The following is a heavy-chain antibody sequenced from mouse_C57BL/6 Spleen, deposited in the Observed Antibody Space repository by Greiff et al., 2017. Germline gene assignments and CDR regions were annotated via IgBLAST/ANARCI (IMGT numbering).Heavy chain of an antibody. Sequence: EVQLQQSGAELVKPGASVKLSCTASGFNIKDYYMHWVKQRTEQGLEWIGRIDPDDGGTKYAPKFQGKATITADTSSNTAYLQLSSLTSEDTAVYYCARHDGYSRDYWGQGTTLTVSS. CDR3: ARHDGYSRDY. CDR1: GFNIKDYY. CDR2: IDPDDGGT. V-gene: IGHV14-2*01. D-gene: IGHD2-3*01. J-gene: IGHJ2*01.